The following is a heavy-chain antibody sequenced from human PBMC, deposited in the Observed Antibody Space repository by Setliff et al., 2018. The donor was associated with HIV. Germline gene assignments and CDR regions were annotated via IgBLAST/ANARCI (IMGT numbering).Heavy chain of an antibody. J-gene: IGHJ3*02. CDR1: GYAINNNFF. CDR3: ATASGYDLFMGAFDI. Sequence: SETLSLTCAVSGYAINNNFFWGWVRQPPGKGLEWIGSIYHSGSTYYNPSLKSRVTISLDTSNNHFSLKLSSVTAADTAVYYCATASGYDLFMGAFDIWGQGTMVTVSS. D-gene: IGHD5-12*01. V-gene: IGHV4-38-2*01. CDR2: IYHSGST.